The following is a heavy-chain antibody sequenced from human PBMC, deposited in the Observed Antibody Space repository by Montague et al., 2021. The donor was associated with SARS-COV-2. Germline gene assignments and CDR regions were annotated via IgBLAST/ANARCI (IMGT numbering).Heavy chain of an antibody. Sequence: RLSWSASGFIFSSYGMHWVRQAPGKGLEWVAHIWYDGSNENYVDSVEGRFTISRDNFKNTLYLQMNSLRAEDTAIYYCARGSVGGYYFDYWGQGTLVTVSS. J-gene: IGHJ4*02. CDR2: IWYDGSNE. D-gene: IGHD1-26*01. V-gene: IGHV3-33*01. CDR1: GFIFSSYG. CDR3: ARGSVGGYYFDY.